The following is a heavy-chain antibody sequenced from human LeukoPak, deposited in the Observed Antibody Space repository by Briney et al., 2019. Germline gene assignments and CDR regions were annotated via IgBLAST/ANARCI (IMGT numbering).Heavy chain of an antibody. Sequence: TGGSLRLSCAASGFTFSNYGMNWVRQAPGNRLEWVSYISSSSDAIYYADSVKGRFTISRDNAENSLYLQLNSLRDEDTAVYYCARAMRSGYDYWGQGTLVTVSS. D-gene: IGHD5-12*01. J-gene: IGHJ4*02. V-gene: IGHV3-48*02. CDR3: ARAMRSGYDY. CDR1: GFTFSNYG. CDR2: ISSSSDAI.